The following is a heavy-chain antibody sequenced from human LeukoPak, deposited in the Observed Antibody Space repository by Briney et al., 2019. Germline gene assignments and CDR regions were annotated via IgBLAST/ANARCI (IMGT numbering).Heavy chain of an antibody. Sequence: PGGSLRLSCAASRFPFSSYWMHWVRQTPGKRLVWVSRINTDESKINHADSVKGRFTISRDNAKNMLYLQMNSLRAEDTAVYYCARGGLFKYFFDYWGQGTPVTVSS. CDR3: ARGGLFKYFFDY. CDR2: INTDESKI. CDR1: RFPFSSYW. V-gene: IGHV3-74*01. J-gene: IGHJ4*02. D-gene: IGHD2-15*01.